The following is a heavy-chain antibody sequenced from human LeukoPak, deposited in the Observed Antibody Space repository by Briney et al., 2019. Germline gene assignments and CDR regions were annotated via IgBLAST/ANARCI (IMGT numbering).Heavy chain of an antibody. Sequence: ASVKVSCKASGYTFTGYYMHWVRQAPGQGLEWMGWINPNSGGTNYAQEFQGRVTMTRDTSISTAYMELSRLRSDDTAVYYCARDPPGDFWSGYYIGPLGYWGQGTLVTVSS. J-gene: IGHJ4*02. CDR2: INPNSGGT. CDR3: ARDPPGDFWSGYYIGPLGY. D-gene: IGHD3-3*01. CDR1: GYTFTGYY. V-gene: IGHV1-2*02.